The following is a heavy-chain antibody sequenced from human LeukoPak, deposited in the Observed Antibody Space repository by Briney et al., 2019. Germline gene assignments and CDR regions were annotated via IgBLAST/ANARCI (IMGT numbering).Heavy chain of an antibody. Sequence: RASVKVSCKASGYTFTSYYMHWVRQAPGQGLEWMGIINPSGGSTSYAQKFQGRVTMTRDTSISTAYMELSRLRSDDTAVYYCARDGSITGTTGEFDYWGQGTLVTVSS. CDR1: GYTFTSYY. CDR2: INPSGGST. D-gene: IGHD1-7*01. CDR3: ARDGSITGTTGEFDY. V-gene: IGHV1-46*01. J-gene: IGHJ4*02.